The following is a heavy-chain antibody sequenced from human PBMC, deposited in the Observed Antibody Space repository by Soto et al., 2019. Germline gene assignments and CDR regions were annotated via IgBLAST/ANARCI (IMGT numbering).Heavy chain of an antibody. CDR3: ARDHKGGYYYYGMDV. J-gene: IGHJ6*02. Sequence: LRLSCAASGFTFSSYEMNWVRQAPGKGLEWVSYISSSGSTIYYADSVKGRFTISRDNAKNSLYLQMNSLRAEDTAVYYCARDHKGGYYYYGMDVWGQGTTVTVSS. V-gene: IGHV3-48*03. CDR2: ISSSGSTI. CDR1: GFTFSSYE.